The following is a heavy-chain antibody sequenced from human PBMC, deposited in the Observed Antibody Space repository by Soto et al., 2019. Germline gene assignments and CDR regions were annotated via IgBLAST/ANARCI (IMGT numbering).Heavy chain of an antibody. CDR3: AHCSGGSCYSDGFDI. V-gene: IGHV3-23*01. D-gene: IGHD2-15*01. Sequence: PGGSLRLSCAASGFTCSSYSMIWVRQAPGKGLEWVSAISRSSDNILYADSVKGRFTISRDNSKNTLYLQMNSLRAEDTAVYYCAHCSGGSCYSDGFDIWAQGTMVTVSS. J-gene: IGHJ3*02. CDR1: GFTCSSYS. CDR2: ISRSSDNI.